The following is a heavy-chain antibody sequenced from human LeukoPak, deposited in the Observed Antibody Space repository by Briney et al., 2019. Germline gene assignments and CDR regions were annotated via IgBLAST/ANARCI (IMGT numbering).Heavy chain of an antibody. V-gene: IGHV1-69*01. D-gene: IGHD6-19*01. Sequence: PIFGTSNYAQKFQGRVTITADESTSTAYMELSSLRSEDTAVYYCARGVGRQQWLVPFDYWGQGTLVTVSS. CDR3: ARGVGRQQWLVPFDY. J-gene: IGHJ4*02. CDR2: PIFGTS.